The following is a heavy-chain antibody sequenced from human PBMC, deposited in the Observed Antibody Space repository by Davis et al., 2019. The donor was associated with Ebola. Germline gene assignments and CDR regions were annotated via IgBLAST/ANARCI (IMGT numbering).Heavy chain of an antibody. CDR2: IDYSQST. Sequence: PSETLSLTCNVSGGSISSTNYKWVWIRQPPGKGLEWIGSIDYSQSTNYNPSLKSRVTISVDTSENQFSLNLESVTAADTAIYYCASNSSWSPWFDPWGPGTLVTVSS. CDR1: GGSISSTNYK. V-gene: IGHV4-39*07. D-gene: IGHD3-22*01. CDR3: ASNSSWSPWFDP. J-gene: IGHJ5*02.